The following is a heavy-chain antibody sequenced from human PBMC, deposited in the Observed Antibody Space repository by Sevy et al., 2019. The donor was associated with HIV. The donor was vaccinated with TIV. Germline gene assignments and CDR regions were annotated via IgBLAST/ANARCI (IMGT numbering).Heavy chain of an antibody. CDR1: GFTFSKYW. D-gene: IGHD1-7*01. V-gene: IGHV3-7*01. CDR2: IKQDAGQK. J-gene: IGHJ4*02. Sequence: GGCLRLSCAASGFTFSKYWMGCVRQAPGKGLEWVANIKQDAGQKYYVDSVKGRFTISRDNAKNSLYLQMNSLRADDTAVYFCARDYGNYYFHYWGQGTLVSVSS. CDR3: ARDYGNYYFHY.